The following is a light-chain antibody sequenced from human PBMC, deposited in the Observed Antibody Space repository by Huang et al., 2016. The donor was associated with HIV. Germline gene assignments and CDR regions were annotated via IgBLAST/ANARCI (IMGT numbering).Light chain of an antibody. CDR2: AAS. J-gene: IGKJ1*01. CDR1: QSITSN. V-gene: IGKV3-15*01. Sequence: EIVMTQSPATLSVSPGERATLSCRASQSITSNLAWYQLKPGQAPRLLIYAASTRATGIPARFSGSGSGTEFTLSISSLQSEDFAVYYCQQYNNWPPWTFGQGTKVEIK. CDR3: QQYNNWPPWT.